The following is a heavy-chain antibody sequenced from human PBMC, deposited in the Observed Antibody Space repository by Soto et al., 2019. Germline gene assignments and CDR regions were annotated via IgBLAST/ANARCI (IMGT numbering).Heavy chain of an antibody. J-gene: IGHJ6*02. CDR1: ASTFSNYI. Sequence: QLQLVESGGGVVQPGRSLRLSCAASASTFSNYIMHWVRQAPGKGLEWVAFISYDGSNSNYADFVEGRFTISRDNPKNMLYLQLSSLRPADPAVYYCAGGDNYYALGVWGQGTTVTVSS. D-gene: IGHD2-15*01. CDR3: AGGDNYYALGV. V-gene: IGHV3-30*04. CDR2: ISYDGSNS.